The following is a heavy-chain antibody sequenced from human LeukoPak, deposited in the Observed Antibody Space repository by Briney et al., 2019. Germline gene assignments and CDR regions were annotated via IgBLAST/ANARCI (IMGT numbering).Heavy chain of an antibody. CDR1: GFTFSSYS. J-gene: IGHJ6*02. CDR3: ARRYCSSTSCYDDMDGMDV. CDR2: ISSSSSYI. Sequence: GGSLRLSCAASGFTFSSYSMNWVRQAPGKGLEWVSSISSSSSYIYYADSVKGRFTISRDNAKNSLYLQMNSLRAEDTAVYYCARRYCSSTSCYDDMDGMDVWGQGTTVTVSS. V-gene: IGHV3-21*01. D-gene: IGHD2-2*01.